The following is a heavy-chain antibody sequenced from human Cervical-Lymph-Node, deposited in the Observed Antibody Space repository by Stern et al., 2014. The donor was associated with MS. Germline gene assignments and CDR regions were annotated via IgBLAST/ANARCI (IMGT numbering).Heavy chain of an antibody. V-gene: IGHV5-51*01. J-gene: IGHJ4*02. Sequence: EVQLVESGAEVKKPGESLKISCKGSGYTFTTYWIGWVRRMPGRGLEWVGFVYPGDSDIMYSPSFQGQVTISADTSITTAFLQWSSLKASDTAIYYCARADYCTGGRCYFFDSWGQGTLVTVSS. CDR1: GYTFTTYW. CDR2: VYPGDSDI. CDR3: ARADYCTGGRCYFFDS. D-gene: IGHD2-15*01.